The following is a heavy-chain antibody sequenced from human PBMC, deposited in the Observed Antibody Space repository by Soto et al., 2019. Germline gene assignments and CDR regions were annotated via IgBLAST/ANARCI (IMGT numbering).Heavy chain of an antibody. J-gene: IGHJ4*02. D-gene: IGHD3-16*02. CDR1: GFTFGSYA. CDR2: ISYDGSNK. CDR3: ALSLTEPYSVFDY. Sequence: GGSLRLSCAASGFTFGSYAMHWVRQAPGKGLEWVAVISYDGSNKYYADSVKGRFTISRDNSKNTLYLQMNSLRAEDTAVYYCALSLTEPYSVFDYWGQGTLVTVSS. V-gene: IGHV3-30*04.